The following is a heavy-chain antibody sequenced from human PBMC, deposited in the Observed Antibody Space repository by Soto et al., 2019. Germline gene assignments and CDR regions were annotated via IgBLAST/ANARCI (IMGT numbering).Heavy chain of an antibody. Sequence: QITLNESGRTQVKPRQTLTLTCTFSGFSLTTSGVGVGWIRQFPGKAPEWLALSYWDDDKCYRPCLNSRLTITKDTSNNQLVQTTDDLYPAEPATDTGAHTVVHSVFGLVTACAIHFDFWGQGTLVAVSS. V-gene: IGHV2-5*02. CDR1: GFSLTTSGVG. D-gene: IGHD3-3*01. CDR2: SYWDDDK. J-gene: IGHJ4*02. CDR3: AHTVVHSVFGLVTACAIHFDF.